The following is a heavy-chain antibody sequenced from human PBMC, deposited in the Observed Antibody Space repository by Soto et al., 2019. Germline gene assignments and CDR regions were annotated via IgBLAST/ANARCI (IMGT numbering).Heavy chain of an antibody. V-gene: IGHV1-69*06. CDR1: GGTFSSYA. J-gene: IGHJ5*02. D-gene: IGHD6-13*01. Sequence: SVKVSCKASGGTFSSYAISWVRQAPGQGLEWMGGIIPIFGTANYAQKFQGRVTITADKSTSTAYMELSSLRSEDTAVYYCARVLRYSSSWTRFDPWGQGTLVTVSS. CDR3: ARVLRYSSSWTRFDP. CDR2: IIPIFGTA.